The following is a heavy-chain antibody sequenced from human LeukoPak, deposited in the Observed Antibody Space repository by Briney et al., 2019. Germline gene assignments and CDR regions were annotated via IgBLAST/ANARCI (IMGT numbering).Heavy chain of an antibody. V-gene: IGHV3-21*01. CDR1: EFTFNNYA. D-gene: IGHD1-1*01. CDR2: ISSSSSYI. CDR3: VRDYNWGFDY. Sequence: GGSLRLSCAASEFTFNNYAMSWVRQAPGKGLEWVSSISSSSSYIYYADSVKGRFTISRDNSKDNVYLQMYSLRVEDTSIYYCVRDYNWGFDYWGQGTVVTVS. J-gene: IGHJ4*02.